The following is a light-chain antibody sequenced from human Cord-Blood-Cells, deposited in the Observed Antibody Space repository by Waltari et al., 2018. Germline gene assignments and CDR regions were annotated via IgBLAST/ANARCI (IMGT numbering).Light chain of an antibody. CDR3: SSYTSSSTLGV. Sequence: QSALTQPASVSGSPGQSTTISCTGPSSDVGGYNYVSWYHQHPGKAPKLMIYDVSNRPSGVSNRFSGSKSGNTASLTISGLQAEDEADYYCSSYTSSSTLGVFGGGTKLTVL. J-gene: IGLJ2*01. V-gene: IGLV2-14*01. CDR1: SSDVGGYNY. CDR2: DVS.